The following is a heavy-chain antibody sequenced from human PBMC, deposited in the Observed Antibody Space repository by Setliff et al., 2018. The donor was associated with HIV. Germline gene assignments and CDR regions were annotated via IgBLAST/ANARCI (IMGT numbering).Heavy chain of an antibody. Sequence: SETLSLTCTVSGVSITSHYWNWIRQSPGKGLEWTGFGHHSGHTRQNPSLASRVTISVDMSKNQFSLKLNSLSAADTAVYYCARWESAQKAFNPWGHGTMVTVSS. CDR3: ARWESAQKAFNP. CDR2: GHHSGHT. J-gene: IGHJ3*01. CDR1: GVSITSHY. D-gene: IGHD1-26*01. V-gene: IGHV4-4*09.